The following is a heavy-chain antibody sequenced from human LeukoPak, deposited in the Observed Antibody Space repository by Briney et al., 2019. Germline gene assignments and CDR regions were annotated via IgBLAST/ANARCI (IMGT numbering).Heavy chain of an antibody. CDR2: IIPIFGTA. Sequence: GASVKVSCKASGGTFSSYAISWVRQAPGQGLEWMGGIIPIFGTANYAQKFQGRVTITADESTSTACMELSSLRSEDTAVYYCAREIRAFTIFGSHYYYYGMDVWGQGTTVTVSS. D-gene: IGHD3-3*01. V-gene: IGHV1-69*13. J-gene: IGHJ6*02. CDR3: AREIRAFTIFGSHYYYYGMDV. CDR1: GGTFSSYA.